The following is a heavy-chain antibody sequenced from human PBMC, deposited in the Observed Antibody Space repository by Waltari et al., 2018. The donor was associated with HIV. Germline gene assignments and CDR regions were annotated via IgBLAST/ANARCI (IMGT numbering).Heavy chain of an antibody. CDR1: GGSITGDDYF. CDR2: ISYRGST. D-gene: IGHD3-22*01. V-gene: IGHV4-30-4*01. J-gene: IGHJ3*02. Sequence: QVQLQESGPGLVKPSQTLSLTCTVSGGSITGDDYFWTWTRQPPGKGLEWIGYISYRGSTYYNPSLKTRVTMSVDTSKTQFSLRLNSVTAADTAVYYCARDHYYDSSGYPRAFDIWGQGTMVTVSS. CDR3: ARDHYYDSSGYPRAFDI.